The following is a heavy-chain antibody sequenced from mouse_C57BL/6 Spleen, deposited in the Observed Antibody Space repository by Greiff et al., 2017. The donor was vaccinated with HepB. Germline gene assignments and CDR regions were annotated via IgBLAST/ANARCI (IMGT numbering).Heavy chain of an antibody. CDR2: IHPNSGST. CDR1: GYTFTSYW. V-gene: IGHV1-64*01. CDR3: ARGRGDGAFYY. Sequence: QVQLQQPGAELVKPGASVKLSCKASGYTFTSYWMHWVKQRPGQGLEWIGMIHPNSGSTNYNEKFKSKSTLTVEKSSSTAYRQLSSLTSEDSAVYYCARGRGDGAFYYWGQGTTLTVSS. J-gene: IGHJ2*01.